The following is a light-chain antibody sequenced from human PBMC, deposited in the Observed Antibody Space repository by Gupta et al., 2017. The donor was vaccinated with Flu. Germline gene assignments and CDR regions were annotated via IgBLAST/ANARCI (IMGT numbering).Light chain of an antibody. J-gene: IGKJ4*01. Sequence: DIVMTQSPDSLAVSLGGQADINCKSSQSVLYSSNNKNYLAWYQQKPGQPPKLLIYWASTRESGVPDRFSGSGSGTDFTLTISSLQAEDVAVYYCQQYYSTPLTFGGGTKVEIK. V-gene: IGKV4-1*01. CDR3: QQYYSTPLT. CDR1: QSVLYSSNNKNY. CDR2: WAS.